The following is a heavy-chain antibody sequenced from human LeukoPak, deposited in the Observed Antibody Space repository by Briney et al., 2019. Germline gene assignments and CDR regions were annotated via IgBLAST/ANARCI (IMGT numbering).Heavy chain of an antibody. Sequence: GASVKVSCKASGYTFTSYYMHWVRQAPGQGLEWMGIINPSGGSTSYAQKFQGRVTITADESTSTAYMELSSLRSEDTAVYYCASTPNSSSWYYSGYWGQGTLVTVSS. CDR3: ASTPNSSSWYYSGY. V-gene: IGHV1-46*01. D-gene: IGHD6-13*01. J-gene: IGHJ4*02. CDR1: GYTFTSYY. CDR2: INPSGGST.